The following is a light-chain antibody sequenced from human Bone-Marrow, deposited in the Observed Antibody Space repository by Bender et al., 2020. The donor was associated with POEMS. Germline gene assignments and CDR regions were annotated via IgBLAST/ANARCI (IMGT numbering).Light chain of an antibody. Sequence: QSVLTQPPSASGTPGQRVTISCSGSNSNIGTNAVNWYQQFPGTAPQLLIYSDNQRPSGVPDRFYAFKSGTSASLAISGLQYEDEADYYYAAWDADLSGGVFGGGTKLPVL. CDR1: NSNIGTNA. V-gene: IGLV1-44*01. CDR3: AAWDADLSGGV. J-gene: IGLJ3*02. CDR2: SDN.